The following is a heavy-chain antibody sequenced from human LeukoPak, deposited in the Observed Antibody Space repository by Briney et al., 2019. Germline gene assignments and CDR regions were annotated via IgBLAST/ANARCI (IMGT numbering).Heavy chain of an antibody. Sequence: ASVKVSCKASGYTFTSYAMHWVRQAPGQRLEWMGWINAGNGNTKYSQKFQGRVTITRDTSASTAYMELSSLRSEDTAVYYCARDLSSGDILTGYSYWGQGTLVTVSS. CDR2: INAGNGNT. V-gene: IGHV1-3*01. D-gene: IGHD3-9*01. CDR3: ARDLSSGDILTGYSY. CDR1: GYTFTSYA. J-gene: IGHJ4*02.